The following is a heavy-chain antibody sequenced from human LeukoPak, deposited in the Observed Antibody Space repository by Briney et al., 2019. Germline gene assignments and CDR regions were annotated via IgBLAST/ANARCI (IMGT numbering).Heavy chain of an antibody. D-gene: IGHD3-9*01. CDR3: ARGYYDILTGYYS. CDR2: IKQDGSEK. Sequence: PGGSLRLSCAASGFTFSSYWMSWVRQAPGKGLGWVANIKQDGSEKYYVDSVKGRFTISRDNAKNSLYLQMNSLRAEDTAVYYCARGYYDILTGYYSWGQGTLVTVSS. V-gene: IGHV3-7*04. CDR1: GFTFSSYW. J-gene: IGHJ4*02.